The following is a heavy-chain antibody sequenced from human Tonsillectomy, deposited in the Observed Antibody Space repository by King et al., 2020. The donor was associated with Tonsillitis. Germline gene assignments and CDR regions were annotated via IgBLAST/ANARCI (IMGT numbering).Heavy chain of an antibody. CDR2: IFPIFGAT. V-gene: IGHV1-69*01. D-gene: IGHD2-15*01. Sequence: QLVQSGAEVKKPGSSLKVSCKASGGTFNNNGISWVRQAPGQGLEWMVGIFPIFGATHYAQKFQGRVTITADESTRPAYWELSSLRSDDTAVYYCARRGIINYGMDVWGQGTTVIVSS. CDR3: ARRGIINYGMDV. CDR1: GGTFNNNG. J-gene: IGHJ6*02.